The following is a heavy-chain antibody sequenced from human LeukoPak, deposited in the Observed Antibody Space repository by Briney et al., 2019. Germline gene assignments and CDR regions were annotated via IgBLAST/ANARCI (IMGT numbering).Heavy chain of an antibody. CDR1: GFTFRTYF. J-gene: IGHJ3*02. CDR3: ARERQDTILHSGAFDI. V-gene: IGHV3-30-3*01. CDR2: IASDGSHT. Sequence: GRSLRLSCAASGFTFRTYFMHWVRQAPGKGLEWVADIASDGSHTFYAESVKGRFTISRDNSKNTLYLQMNSLRAEDTAVYFCARERQDTILHSGAFDIWGQGTMVTVSS. D-gene: IGHD2-21*01.